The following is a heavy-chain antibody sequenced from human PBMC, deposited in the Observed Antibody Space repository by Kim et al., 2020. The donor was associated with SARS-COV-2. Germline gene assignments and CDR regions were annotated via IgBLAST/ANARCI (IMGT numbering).Heavy chain of an antibody. V-gene: IGHV4-39*01. J-gene: IGHJ4*02. D-gene: IGHD6-6*01. CDR3: ARQWSIAARPYYFDY. Sequence: PSLKSRVTISVDTSKNQFSLKLSSVTAADTAVYYCARQWSIAARPYYFDYWGQGTLVTVSS.